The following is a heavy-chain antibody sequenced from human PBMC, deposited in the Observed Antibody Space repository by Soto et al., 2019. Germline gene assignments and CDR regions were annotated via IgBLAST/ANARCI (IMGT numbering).Heavy chain of an antibody. CDR3: AKGHGLSYYYDS. Sequence: EVQLLESGGGVVQPGGSLRLSCAASGFTFSSYAMSWVRLAPGKGLEWFSSIGGSGGTYYADSVKGRFTISRDNSKNMLDLHLTSLSCAETAMYYWAKGHGLSYYYDSWGQATLVPACS. J-gene: IGHJ4*02. CDR2: IGGSGGT. V-gene: IGHV3-23*01. CDR1: GFTFSSYA.